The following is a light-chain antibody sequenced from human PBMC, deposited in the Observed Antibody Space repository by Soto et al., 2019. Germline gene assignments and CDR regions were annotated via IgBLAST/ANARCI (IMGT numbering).Light chain of an antibody. CDR1: QSISSY. J-gene: IGKJ3*01. CDR2: AAS. V-gene: IGKV1-39*01. Sequence: DIQMTQSPSSLSASVGDRVTITCRASQSISSYLNWYQQKPGKAPKLLIYAASSLQSGVPSRFSGNGSWTGFTLPISSLQTESFATYYFQPGYSTPLFTFGPGTKVDIK. CDR3: QPGYSTPLFT.